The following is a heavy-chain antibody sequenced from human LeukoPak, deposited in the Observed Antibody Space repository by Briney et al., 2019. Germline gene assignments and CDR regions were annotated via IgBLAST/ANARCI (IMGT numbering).Heavy chain of an antibody. CDR1: GFTFSSHA. D-gene: IGHD6-19*01. CDR3: AKEKGVARSSGWHAFDI. Sequence: GGSLRLSCAASGFTFSSHAMSWARQAPGKGLEWASAVSARGENTYYADSVKGRFTISRDNSRNTLYLQMNSLRAEDTAVYFCAKEKGVARSSGWHAFDIWGQGALVTVS. J-gene: IGHJ3*02. V-gene: IGHV3-23*01. CDR2: VSARGENT.